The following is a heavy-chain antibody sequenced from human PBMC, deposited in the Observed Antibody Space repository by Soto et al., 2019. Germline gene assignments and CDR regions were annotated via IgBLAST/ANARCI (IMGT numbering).Heavy chain of an antibody. D-gene: IGHD2-2*01. CDR1: GGTFSSYA. CDR2: IIPIFATA. CDR3: ASTYCSSTSCPYYYGMDV. Sequence: QVQLVQSGAEVKKPGSSVKVSCKASGGTFSSYAISWVRQAPGQGLEWMGGIIPIFATANYAQKFQDRVTITADESTSTAYMELSSLRSEDTAVYYCASTYCSSTSCPYYYGMDVWGQGTTVTVSS. V-gene: IGHV1-69*01. J-gene: IGHJ6*02.